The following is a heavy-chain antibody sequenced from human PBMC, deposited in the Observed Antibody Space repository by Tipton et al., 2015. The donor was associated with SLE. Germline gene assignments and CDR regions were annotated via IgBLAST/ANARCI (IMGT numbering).Heavy chain of an antibody. Sequence: SLRLSCAASGFTFSSYAMSWVRQAPGKGLEWVSAISGSGGSTYYADSVKGRFTISRDNSKNTLYLQMNSLRAEDTALYYCAREGNYDTSGTFDYWGQGTLVTVSS. CDR2: ISGSGGST. CDR1: GFTFSSYA. J-gene: IGHJ4*02. CDR3: AREGNYDTSGTFDY. D-gene: IGHD3-22*01. V-gene: IGHV3-23*01.